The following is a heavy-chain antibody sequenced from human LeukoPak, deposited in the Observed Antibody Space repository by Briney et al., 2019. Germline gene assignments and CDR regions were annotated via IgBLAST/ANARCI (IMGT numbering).Heavy chain of an antibody. Sequence: GGSLRLSCAASGFTFSSYSMNWVRQAPGKGLEWVSYISSSSSTIYYADSVKGRFTISRDNAKNSLYLQMNSLRAEDTAVYYCARGVPTGVDYFDYWGQGTLVTVSS. CDR1: GFTFSSYS. CDR2: ISSSSSTI. J-gene: IGHJ4*02. CDR3: ARGVPTGVDYFDY. D-gene: IGHD2-8*02. V-gene: IGHV3-48*01.